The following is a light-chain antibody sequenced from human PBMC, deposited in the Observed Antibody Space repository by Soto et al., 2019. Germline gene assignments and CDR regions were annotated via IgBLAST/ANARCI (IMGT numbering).Light chain of an antibody. Sequence: QSALTQPASVSGSPGQSITISCTGTSSDVGGYIYVSWYQQHPGKAPKLMIYDVTSRPSGVSYPFSGSKSGNTASLTISGLQAEDEADYYCSSYTTSSSYVFGTGTKLTVL. CDR1: SSDVGGYIY. CDR3: SSYTTSSSYV. CDR2: DVT. V-gene: IGLV2-14*01. J-gene: IGLJ1*01.